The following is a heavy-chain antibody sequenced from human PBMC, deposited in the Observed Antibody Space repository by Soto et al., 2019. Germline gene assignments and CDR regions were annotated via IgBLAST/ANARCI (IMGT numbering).Heavy chain of an antibody. D-gene: IGHD7-27*01. Sequence: GGSLRLSCAASGFTFSSYEMNWVRPAPGKGLEWVSYISSSGSTIFYAEYVKGRFTISRVSAKNSLYLQMNSLRAEDTAVDYGAVQLGKNAFDIWGQGKMVTVSS. CDR3: AVQLGKNAFDI. CDR2: ISSSGSTI. V-gene: IGHV3-48*03. J-gene: IGHJ3*02. CDR1: GFTFSSYE.